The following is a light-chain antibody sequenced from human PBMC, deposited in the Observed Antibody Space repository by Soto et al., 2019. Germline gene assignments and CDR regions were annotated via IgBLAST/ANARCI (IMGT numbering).Light chain of an antibody. V-gene: IGKV3-20*01. CDR2: GAS. J-gene: IGKJ4*01. Sequence: IVLTQSPGTRSLSPGERATLSWGASQSISSTYLAWYQQKRGQAPRLLIYGASSRATGIPDRFSGSGSGTDFTLTISRLAPEDFALYDCQQYGGPLTFGGGTKVDIK. CDR1: QSISSTY. CDR3: QQYGGPLT.